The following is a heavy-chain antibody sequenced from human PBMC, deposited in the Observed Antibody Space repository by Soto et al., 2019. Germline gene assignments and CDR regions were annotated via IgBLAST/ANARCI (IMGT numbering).Heavy chain of an antibody. D-gene: IGHD5-12*01. J-gene: IGHJ4*02. V-gene: IGHV3-23*01. CDR2: ISGSGGST. CDR1: GFCFSSYA. Sequence: GSLRLSWAASGFCFSSYAMSWVRQAPGKGLEWVSAISGSGGSTYYADSVKGRFTISRDNSKNTLYLPMNRLRAEDTAVYYCAKDIAIYGSGYPFDYWGQGTLVTVSS. CDR3: AKDIAIYGSGYPFDY.